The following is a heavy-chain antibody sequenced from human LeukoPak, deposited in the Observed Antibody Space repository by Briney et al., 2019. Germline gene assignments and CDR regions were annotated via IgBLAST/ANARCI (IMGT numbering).Heavy chain of an antibody. V-gene: IGHV1-18*01. CDR3: ARERPYYYDSSGSHEEYFDY. D-gene: IGHD3-22*01. Sequence: GASVKVSCKASGGTFSSYAISWVRQAPGQGLEWMGWISAYNGNTNYAQKLQGRVTMTTDTSTSTAYMELRSLRSDDTAVYYCARERPYYYDSSGSHEEYFDYWGQGTLVTVSS. J-gene: IGHJ4*02. CDR2: ISAYNGNT. CDR1: GGTFSSYA.